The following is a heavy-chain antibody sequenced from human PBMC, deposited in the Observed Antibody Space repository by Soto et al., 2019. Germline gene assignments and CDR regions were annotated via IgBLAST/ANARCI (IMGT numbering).Heavy chain of an antibody. V-gene: IGHV4-4*02. J-gene: IGHJ6*02. CDR1: GVSISSSNW. Sequence: SETLSLTCAVSGVSISSSNWWSWVRQPPGKGLEWIGEIYHSGSTNYNPSLKSRVTISVDKSKNQFSLKLSSVTAADTAVYYCARGGYSYGYYYYGMDVWGQGTTVS. CDR2: IYHSGST. D-gene: IGHD5-18*01. CDR3: ARGGYSYGYYYYGMDV.